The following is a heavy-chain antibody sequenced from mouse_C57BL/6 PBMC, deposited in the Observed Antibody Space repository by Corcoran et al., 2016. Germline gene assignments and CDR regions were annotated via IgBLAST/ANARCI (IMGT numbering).Heavy chain of an antibody. J-gene: IGHJ3*01. D-gene: IGHD1-1*01. CDR1: GFNIKDYY. CDR3: TSYYYGSSHAFAY. V-gene: IGHV14-1*01. CDR2: IDPEDGDT. Sequence: EVQLQQSGAELVRPGASVKLSCTASGFNIKDYYMHWVKQRPEQGLEWIGRIDPEDGDTEYAPKFQGKATMTADTSSNTAYLQLSSLTSEDTAVYYCTSYYYGSSHAFAYWGQGTLVTVSA.